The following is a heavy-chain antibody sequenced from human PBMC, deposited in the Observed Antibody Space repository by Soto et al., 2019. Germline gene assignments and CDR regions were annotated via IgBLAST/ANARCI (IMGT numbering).Heavy chain of an antibody. Sequence: GGSLRLSFSASRFTFSSNALHWVRQAPGKGLEWVAVIWYDGSNKYYADSVKGRFTISRDNSKNTLYLQMNSLRAEDTAVYYCARALLADYYDSSGYPDYWGQGTLVPVSS. CDR2: IWYDGSNK. V-gene: IGHV3-33*08. CDR1: RFTFSSNA. D-gene: IGHD3-22*01. CDR3: ARALLADYYDSSGYPDY. J-gene: IGHJ4*02.